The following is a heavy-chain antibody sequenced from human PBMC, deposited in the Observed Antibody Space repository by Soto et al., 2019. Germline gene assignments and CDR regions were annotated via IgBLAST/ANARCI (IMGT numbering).Heavy chain of an antibody. CDR3: AHRATRTIFGLIINNGIWFDP. CDR2: IYWDGDK. Sequence: QINLIESGPTLVKPTQTLTLTCTFSGFSLSTSGAAVGWVRQPPGRALEWLAIIYWDGDKSYNASLGNRLTITNDTSMNPAVLTLANVEPADTATYNGAHRATRTIFGLIINNGIWFDPWGQGTRVIVSS. D-gene: IGHD3-3*02. CDR1: GFSLSTSGAA. V-gene: IGHV2-5*02. J-gene: IGHJ5*02.